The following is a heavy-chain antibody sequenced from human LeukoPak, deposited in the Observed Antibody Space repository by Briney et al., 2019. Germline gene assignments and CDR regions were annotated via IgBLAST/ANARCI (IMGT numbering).Heavy chain of an antibody. CDR2: INSDGSST. V-gene: IGHV3-74*01. CDR1: GFTFSSYW. CDR3: ARQVGYYDFWSGYYTHYYYMDV. D-gene: IGHD3-3*01. Sequence: GGSLRLSCAASGFTFSSYWMHWVRQAPGKGLVWVSRINSDGSSTSYADSVKGRFTISRDNAKNSLYLQMNSLRAEDTALYYCARQVGYYDFWSGYYTHYYYMDVWGKGTTVTVSS. J-gene: IGHJ6*03.